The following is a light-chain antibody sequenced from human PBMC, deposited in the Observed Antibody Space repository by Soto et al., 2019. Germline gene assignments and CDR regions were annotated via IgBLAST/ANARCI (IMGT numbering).Light chain of an antibody. Sequence: DIQMTQSPSSRSASVGDRVTITCRASQSISSYLNWYQQKPGKAPKLLIYAASSLQSGVPSRFSGSGSGTDFTLTISSLQPEDFATYYCQQLSRYPLTFGGGTKVDNK. CDR1: QSISSY. CDR3: QQLSRYPLT. J-gene: IGKJ4*01. V-gene: IGKV1-39*01. CDR2: AAS.